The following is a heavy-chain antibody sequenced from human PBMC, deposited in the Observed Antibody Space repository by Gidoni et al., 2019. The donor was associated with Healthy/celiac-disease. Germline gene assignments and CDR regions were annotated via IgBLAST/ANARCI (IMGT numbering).Heavy chain of an antibody. CDR2: IYWDDDK. D-gene: IGHD3-3*01. V-gene: IGHV2-5*02. CDR1: GFSLSTSGVG. Sequence: QITLKESGPTLVKPTQTLTLTCTFSGFSLSTSGVGVGWIRQPPGKALEWLALIYWDDDKRYSPSLKSRLTITKDTSKNQVVLTMTNMDPVDTATYYCAHRPRYDFWSGYLYYFDDWGQGTLVTVSS. J-gene: IGHJ4*02. CDR3: AHRPRYDFWSGYLYYFDD.